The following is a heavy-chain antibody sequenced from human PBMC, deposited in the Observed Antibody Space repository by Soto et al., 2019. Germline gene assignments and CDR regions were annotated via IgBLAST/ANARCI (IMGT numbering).Heavy chain of an antibody. CDR2: IFSGGST. D-gene: IGHD1-26*01. CDR3: HVWEPAFDF. CDR1: GFTVTSNY. J-gene: IGHJ4*02. Sequence: PGGSLRLSCAASGFTVTSNYMSWVRQAPGKGLEWVSAIFSGGSTYYADSVKGRFTISRDNSKNTLNLQMNNLRAEDTAVYYCHVWEPAFDFWGQGIQVTVSS. V-gene: IGHV3-53*01.